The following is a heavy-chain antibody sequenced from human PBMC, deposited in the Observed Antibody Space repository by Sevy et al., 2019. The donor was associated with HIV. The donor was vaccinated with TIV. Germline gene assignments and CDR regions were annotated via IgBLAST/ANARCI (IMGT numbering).Heavy chain of an antibody. CDR2: ISAYNGNT. J-gene: IGHJ4*02. CDR1: GYTFTSYG. D-gene: IGHD6-19*01. CDR3: ARAGRLENSSGWYDYFDY. Sequence: ASLKVSCKASGYTFTSYGISWVRQAPGQGLEWMGWISAYNGNTNYAQKLQGRVTLTTDKSTSTAYMELRSLRSDDTAVYYCARAGRLENSSGWYDYFDYWGQGTLVTVSS. V-gene: IGHV1-18*04.